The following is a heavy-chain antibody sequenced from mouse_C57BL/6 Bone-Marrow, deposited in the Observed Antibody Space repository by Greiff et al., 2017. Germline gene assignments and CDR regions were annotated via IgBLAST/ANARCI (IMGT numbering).Heavy chain of an antibody. Sequence: QVQLKQSGAELARPGASVKLSCKASGYTFTSYGISWVKQRPGQGLEWIGEIYPRSGNTYYNEKFKGKATLTADKSSSTAYMELRSLTSEDSAVYFCAKSGLRYYYGSSSWGQGTTLTGSS. V-gene: IGHV1-81*01. D-gene: IGHD1-1*01. CDR2: IYPRSGNT. CDR1: GYTFTSYG. J-gene: IGHJ2*01. CDR3: AKSGLRYYYGSSS.